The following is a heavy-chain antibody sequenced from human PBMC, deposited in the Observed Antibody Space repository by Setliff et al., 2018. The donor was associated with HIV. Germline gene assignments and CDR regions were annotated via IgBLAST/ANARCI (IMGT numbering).Heavy chain of an antibody. V-gene: IGHV4-39*01. J-gene: IGHJ4*02. CDR2: IYSSGST. CDR3: ARSPAAEGF. Sequence: SETLSLTCTVSGGSISSSTYYWGWIRQPPGKGLEWIGSIYSSGSTYYNPSLKSRVTISVDASNNQFSLKLSSVTATDTAVYYCARSPAAEGFWGQGTLVTVSS. D-gene: IGHD6-13*01. CDR1: GGSISSSTYY.